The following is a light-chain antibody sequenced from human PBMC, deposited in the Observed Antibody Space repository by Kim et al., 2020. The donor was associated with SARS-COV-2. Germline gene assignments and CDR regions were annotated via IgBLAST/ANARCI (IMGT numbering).Light chain of an antibody. V-gene: IGLV3-21*04. CDR3: QVWDSGSDHVV. Sequence: APGQTASITCGGNNIGNKNVHWYQHKPGQAPLLVISYDSDRPAGIPDQFSGSNSGNTATLTISRVEAGDEADYYCQVWDSGSDHVVFGGGTKLT. CDR1: NIGNKN. CDR2: YDS. J-gene: IGLJ2*01.